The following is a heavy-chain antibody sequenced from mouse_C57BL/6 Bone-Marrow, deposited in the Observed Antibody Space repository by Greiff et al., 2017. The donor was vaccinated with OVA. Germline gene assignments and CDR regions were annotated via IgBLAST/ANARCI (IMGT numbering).Heavy chain of an antibody. CDR3: TTGWLPRFAY. CDR1: GFTIKDDY. J-gene: IGHJ3*01. Sequence: EVQLQQSGAELVRPGASVKLSCTASGFTIKDDYMHWVKQRPEQGLEWIGWIDPENGDTESASKFQGKGTITADTSSNTAYLQISSLTSEDTAVYDCTTGWLPRFAYWGQGTLVTVSA. D-gene: IGHD2-3*01. V-gene: IGHV14-4*01. CDR2: IDPENGDT.